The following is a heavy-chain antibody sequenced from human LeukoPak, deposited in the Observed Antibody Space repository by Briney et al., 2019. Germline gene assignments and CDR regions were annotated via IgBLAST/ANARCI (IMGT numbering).Heavy chain of an antibody. V-gene: IGHV3-23*01. CDR3: AKGPGYYDSRYDAFDI. J-gene: IGHJ3*02. D-gene: IGHD3-22*01. Sequence: AGGSLRLSCAASGFTFSSYAMTWVRQTPGKGLEWVSAISGSGGSTYYADSVKGRFTISRDNSKNTLYLQMNSLRAEDTAVYYCAKGPGYYDSRYDAFDIWGQGTMVTVSS. CDR1: GFTFSSYA. CDR2: ISGSGGST.